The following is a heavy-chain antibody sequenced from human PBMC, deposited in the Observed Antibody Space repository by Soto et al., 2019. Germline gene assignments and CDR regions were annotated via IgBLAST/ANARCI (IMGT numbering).Heavy chain of an antibody. CDR1: GGTFSSYA. J-gene: IGHJ6*02. V-gene: IGHV1-69*06. CDR2: IIPIFGTA. D-gene: IGHD3-16*02. CDR3: THYDYVWGSSRHLPGGMDV. Sequence: QVQLVQSGAEVKKPGSSVKVSCKASGGTFSSYAISWVRQAPGQGLEWMGGIIPIFGTANYAQKFQGRVKITADKSTSTAYMELSSLRSEDTAVYYCTHYDYVWGSSRHLPGGMDVWGQGTTVTVSS.